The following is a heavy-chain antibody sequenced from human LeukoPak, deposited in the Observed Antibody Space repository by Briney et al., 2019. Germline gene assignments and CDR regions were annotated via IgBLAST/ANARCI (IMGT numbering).Heavy chain of an antibody. CDR1: RFTFSSYG. CDR2: IRFDGSNK. D-gene: IGHD3-3*01. J-gene: IGHJ4*02. Sequence: GGSLRLSCAVSRFTFSSYGMHWVRQARGKGLEWVAFIRFDGSNKYYADSVKGRFTISRDNSKNTLYLQMNSLRGEDTAVYYCAKDPYDFWSGSTDRVFDYWGQGTLVTVSS. V-gene: IGHV3-30*02. CDR3: AKDPYDFWSGSTDRVFDY.